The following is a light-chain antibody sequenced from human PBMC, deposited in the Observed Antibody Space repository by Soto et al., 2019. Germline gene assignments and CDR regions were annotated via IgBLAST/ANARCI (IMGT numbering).Light chain of an antibody. CDR3: QQYYSYPPLT. Sequence: AIRMTQSPSSFSASTGDRVTITCRASQGISSYLAWYQQKPGKAPKLLFYAASTLQRGVPSRFSGSGSGTDFTLTISCLQSEDFATYYCQQYYSYPPLTFGGGTKVEIK. J-gene: IGKJ4*01. CDR1: QGISSY. CDR2: AAS. V-gene: IGKV1-8*01.